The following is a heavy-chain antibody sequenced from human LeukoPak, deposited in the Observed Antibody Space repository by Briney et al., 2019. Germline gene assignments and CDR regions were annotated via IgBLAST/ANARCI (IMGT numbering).Heavy chain of an antibody. V-gene: IGHV5-51*01. CDR3: ARHPQTYSSGWYLWDY. J-gene: IGHJ4*02. Sequence: PGESLKISCKGSGYSLTRYWIGWVRQMPGKGLEWMGIIYPLDSDTRYSPSFQGQVTISADKSPNTAYLQWSSLKAPDTGMYYCARHPQTYSSGWYLWDYWGQGTLVTVSS. CDR2: IYPLDSDT. CDR1: GYSLTRYW. D-gene: IGHD6-19*01.